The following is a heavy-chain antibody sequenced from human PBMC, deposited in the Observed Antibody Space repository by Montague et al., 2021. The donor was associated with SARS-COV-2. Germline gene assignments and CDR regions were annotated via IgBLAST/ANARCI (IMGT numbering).Heavy chain of an antibody. J-gene: IGHJ6*02. CDR2: SYYNGST. Sequence: SETLSLTCTVSGGSISSSYWGWGRHPPGTGLGWIGYSYYNGSTNYYPSLKVRVNISVTTSTTQFSLKLSSVTAADTAVSYCSGMSKYSYGMYYDGIDVWGQGTTVTVSS. D-gene: IGHD5-18*01. V-gene: IGHV4-59*01. CDR1: GGSISSSY. CDR3: SGMSKYSYGMYYDGIDV.